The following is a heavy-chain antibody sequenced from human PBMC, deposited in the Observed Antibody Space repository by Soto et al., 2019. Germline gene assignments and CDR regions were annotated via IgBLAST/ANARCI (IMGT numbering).Heavy chain of an antibody. CDR2: ISPYDHNT. CDR1: GYIFTSYG. V-gene: IGHV1-18*01. CDR3: ARGGYYDSSGSRNYHYYGMDV. D-gene: IGHD3-22*01. J-gene: IGHJ6*02. Sequence: QVQVVQSGGEVKKPGASVRVSCKTSGYIFTSYGISWVRQAPGQGLEWLGWISPYDHNTNYAQNLQGRVRMTTDTSTRTAYMELRSLRSDDTAVYYCARGGYYDSSGSRNYHYYGMDVWGQGTTITVS.